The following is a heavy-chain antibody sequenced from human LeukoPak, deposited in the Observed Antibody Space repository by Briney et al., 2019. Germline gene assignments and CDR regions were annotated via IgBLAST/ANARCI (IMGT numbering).Heavy chain of an antibody. J-gene: IGHJ5*02. CDR2: INSDGSTT. V-gene: IGHV3-74*01. Sequence: GGSLRLSCAASGFTFSSYSMNWVRQAPGKGLVWVSRINSDGSTTSYADSVKGRFTISRDNAKNTLYLQMNSLRAEDTAVYYCARDPEAWWFDPWGQGTLVTVSS. CDR3: ARDPEAWWFDP. CDR1: GFTFSSYS.